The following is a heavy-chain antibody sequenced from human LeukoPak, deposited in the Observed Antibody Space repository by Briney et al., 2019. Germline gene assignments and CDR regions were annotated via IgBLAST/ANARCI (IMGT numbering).Heavy chain of an antibody. CDR1: GGSISSYY. V-gene: IGHV4-59*01. Sequence: SETLSLTCTVSGGSISSYYWSWIRQPPGKGLEWIGYIYYSGSTNYNPSLKSRVTISVDTSKNQFSLKLSSVTAADTAVYYCARARTGGVGAANWFDPWGQGTLVTVSS. CDR3: ARARTGGVGAANWFDP. CDR2: IYYSGST. D-gene: IGHD1-26*01. J-gene: IGHJ5*02.